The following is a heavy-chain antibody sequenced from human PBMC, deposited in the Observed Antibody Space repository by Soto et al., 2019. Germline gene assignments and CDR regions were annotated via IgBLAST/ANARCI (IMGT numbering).Heavy chain of an antibody. CDR3: GKGDTTYEVVDD. V-gene: IGHV3-11*06. CDR2: INNDATYR. J-gene: IGHJ4*02. CDR1: GFTFSDYY. Sequence: GALRGSGADPGFTFSDYYITWIRQAPGKGLEWISYINNDATYRKYADSVKGRFTVSRDNAKNSVFLQMNSLRPEDTALYYCGKGDTTYEVVDDWGPGTPVTVSS. D-gene: IGHD3-3*01.